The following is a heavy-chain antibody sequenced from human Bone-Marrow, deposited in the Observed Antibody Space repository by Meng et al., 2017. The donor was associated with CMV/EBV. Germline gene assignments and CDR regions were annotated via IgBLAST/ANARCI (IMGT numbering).Heavy chain of an antibody. CDR3: ARDPPTYNWNQRRDAFDI. D-gene: IGHD1-20*01. Sequence: GESLKISCAASGFTFSTYSMNWVRQAPGKGLEWVSYISGTSNTIYYAGSVKGRFTISRDNANNSLYLQMNSLRVEDTAVYYSARDPPTYNWNQRRDAFDIWGQGTMVTVSS. J-gene: IGHJ3*02. V-gene: IGHV3-48*04. CDR2: ISGTSNTI. CDR1: GFTFSTYS.